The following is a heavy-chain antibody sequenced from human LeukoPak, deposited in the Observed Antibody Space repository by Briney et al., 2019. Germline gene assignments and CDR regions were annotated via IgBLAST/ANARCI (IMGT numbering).Heavy chain of an antibody. CDR2: IYYSGST. Sequence: SETLSLTCTVSGGSISSYYWSWIRQPPGKGLEWIGYIYYSGSTNYNPSLKSRVTISVDTSKNQFSLKLSSVTAADTAVYYCARGAGKDVDGYYYYGMDVWGQGTTVTVSS. J-gene: IGHJ6*02. V-gene: IGHV4-59*01. CDR1: GGSISSYY. D-gene: IGHD5-12*01. CDR3: ARGAGKDVDGYYYYGMDV.